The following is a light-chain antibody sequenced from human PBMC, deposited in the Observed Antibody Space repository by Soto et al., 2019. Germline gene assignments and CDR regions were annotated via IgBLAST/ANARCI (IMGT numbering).Light chain of an antibody. Sequence: DIVMTQSPDSLAVSLGESPTINCKSSQSVLYSSNNKNYLAWYQQRPGQPPNLLIYWASTRESGVPDRFSGSGSGTDFTLTISSLQAEDVAIYYCQQYFSFPWTFGQGTKVEIK. J-gene: IGKJ1*01. V-gene: IGKV4-1*01. CDR2: WAS. CDR1: QSVLYSSNNKNY. CDR3: QQYFSFPWT.